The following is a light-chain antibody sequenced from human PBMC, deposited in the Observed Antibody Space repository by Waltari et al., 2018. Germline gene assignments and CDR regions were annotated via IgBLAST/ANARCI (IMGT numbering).Light chain of an antibody. J-gene: IGLJ2*01. V-gene: IGLV2-23*01. CDR3: CSYAGSSTFVV. Sequence: QSALTQPASVSGSPGQSITISCTGTSSDVGSYNLVSWYQQNPGKAPKLMIYEGSKRPSGVSNRFSGSKSGNTASLTISGLQAEDEADYDCCSYAGSSTFVVFGGGTKLTVL. CDR2: EGS. CDR1: SSDVGSYNL.